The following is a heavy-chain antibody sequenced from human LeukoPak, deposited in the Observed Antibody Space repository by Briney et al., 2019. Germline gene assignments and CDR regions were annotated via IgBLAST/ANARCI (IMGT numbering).Heavy chain of an antibody. CDR1: GDSVSSNSAA. V-gene: IGHV6-1*01. Sequence: SQTLSLTCAISGDSVSSNSAAWNWIRQSPSRGLEWLGRTYYRSKWYNDYAVSVKSRITINPDTSKNQLSLQLNSVTPEDTAVYYCARDDLRYCTNGVCYTHLVYYGMDVWGQGTTVTVSS. J-gene: IGHJ6*02. CDR2: TYYRSKWYN. CDR3: ARDDLRYCTNGVCYTHLVYYGMDV. D-gene: IGHD2-8*01.